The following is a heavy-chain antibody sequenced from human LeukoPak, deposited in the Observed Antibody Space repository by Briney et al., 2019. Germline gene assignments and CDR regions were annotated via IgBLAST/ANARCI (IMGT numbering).Heavy chain of an antibody. CDR1: GFTFSSYA. V-gene: IGHV3-23*01. Sequence: GGSLRRSCAASGFTFSSYAMSWVRQAPGKGLEWVSAISGSGGSTYYADSVKGRFTISRDNSKNTLYLQMNSLRAEDTAVYYCAKGSCGGSGYWYYFDYWGQGTLVTVSS. D-gene: IGHD2-15*01. J-gene: IGHJ4*02. CDR3: AKGSCGGSGYWYYFDY. CDR2: ISGSGGST.